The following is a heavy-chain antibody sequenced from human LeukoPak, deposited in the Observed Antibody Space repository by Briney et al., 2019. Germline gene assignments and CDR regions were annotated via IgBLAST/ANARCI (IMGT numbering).Heavy chain of an antibody. D-gene: IGHD6-19*01. CDR3: VRPRQWLVEIDY. CDR2: IYHSRST. Sequence: SETLSLTCAVSGYSISSGYYWGWIRQPPGKGLEWIGGIYHSRSTYYNPSLRSRVTTSVDTSKNQFSLKLTSVTAADTAVYYCVRPRQWLVEIDYWGQGALVTVSS. J-gene: IGHJ4*02. CDR1: GYSISSGYY. V-gene: IGHV4-38-2*01.